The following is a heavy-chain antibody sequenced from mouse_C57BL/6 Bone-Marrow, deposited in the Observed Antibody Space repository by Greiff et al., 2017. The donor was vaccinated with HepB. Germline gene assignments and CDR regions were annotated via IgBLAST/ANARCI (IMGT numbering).Heavy chain of an antibody. V-gene: IGHV14-4*01. D-gene: IGHD1-1*01. CDR1: GFNIKDDY. CDR3: TPYYYGSSSDY. J-gene: IGHJ2*01. CDR2: IDPENGDT. Sequence: EVKLQESGAELVRPGASVKLSCTASGFNIKDDYMHWVKQRPEQGLEWIGWIDPENGDTEYASKFQGKATITADTSSNTAYLQLSSLTSEDAAVYYGTPYYYGSSSDYWGQGTTLTVSA.